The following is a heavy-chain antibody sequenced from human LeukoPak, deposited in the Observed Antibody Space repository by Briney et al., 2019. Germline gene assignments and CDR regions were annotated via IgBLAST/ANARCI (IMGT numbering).Heavy chain of an antibody. CDR2: IRYDGSNK. Sequence: GGSLRLSCAASGFTFSSYTMNWVRQAPGKGLEWVAFIRYDGSNKYYADSVKGRFTISRDNSKNTLYLQMNSLRAEDTAVYYCARGPSGYHNTGGQGTLVTVSS. CDR3: ARGPSGYHNT. J-gene: IGHJ4*02. V-gene: IGHV3-30*02. D-gene: IGHD5-12*01. CDR1: GFTFSSYT.